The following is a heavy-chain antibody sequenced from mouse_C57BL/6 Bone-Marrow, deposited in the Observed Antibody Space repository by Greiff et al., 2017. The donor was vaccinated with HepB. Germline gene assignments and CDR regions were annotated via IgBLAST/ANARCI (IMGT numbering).Heavy chain of an antibody. CDR1: GFNIKDDY. CDR3: TWYGSSYVDY. D-gene: IGHD1-1*01. V-gene: IGHV14-4*01. J-gene: IGHJ2*01. CDR2: IDPENGDT. Sequence: VQLKESGAELVRPGASVKLSCTASGFNIKDDYMHWVKQRPEQGLEWIGWIDPENGDTEYASKFQGKATITADTSSNTAYLQLSSLTSEDTAVYYCTWYGSSYVDYWGQGTTLTVSS.